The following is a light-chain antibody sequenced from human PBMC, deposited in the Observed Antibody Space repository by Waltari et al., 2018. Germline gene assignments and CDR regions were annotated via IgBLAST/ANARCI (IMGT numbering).Light chain of an antibody. Sequence: QSVLTQPPSASGPPGQTATISCSGSTSNIGSNTVTWYQQLPGTAPKPLTQSNNQRPSGVPDRFSGSKSGTSASLIISGLQSEDEAEYFCAAWDDSLKAVLFGGGTKLTVL. CDR3: AAWDDSLKAVL. CDR2: SNN. J-gene: IGLJ2*01. V-gene: IGLV1-44*01. CDR1: TSNIGSNT.